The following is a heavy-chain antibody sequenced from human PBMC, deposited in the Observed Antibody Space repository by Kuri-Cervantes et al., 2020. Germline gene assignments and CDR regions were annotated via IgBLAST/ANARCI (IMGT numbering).Heavy chain of an antibody. J-gene: IGHJ4*02. CDR2: IYHSGST. D-gene: IGHD2-15*01. CDR3: AREELGYCSSGSCPYYFDY. V-gene: IGHV4-38-2*02. CDR1: GYSISSGYY. Sequence: ESLKISCAVSGYSISSGYYWGWIRQPPGKGLEWIGSIYHSGSTYYNPSLKSRVTISVDTSKNQFSLKLSSVTAADTAVYYCAREELGYCSSGSCPYYFDYWGQGTLVTVSS.